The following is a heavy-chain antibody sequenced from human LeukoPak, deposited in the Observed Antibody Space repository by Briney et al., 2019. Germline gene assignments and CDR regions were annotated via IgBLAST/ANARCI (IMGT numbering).Heavy chain of an antibody. CDR3: ASFFDYYDSSDGAFDI. CDR2: IYYSGST. CDR1: GGSISSYY. V-gene: IGHV4-59*01. Sequence: SETLSLTPTVSGGSISSYYWSWIRQPPGKGLEWIGYIYYSGSTNYNPSLKSRVTISVDTSKNQFSLKLSSVTAADTAVYYCASFFDYYDSSDGAFDIWGQGTMVTVSS. D-gene: IGHD3-22*01. J-gene: IGHJ3*02.